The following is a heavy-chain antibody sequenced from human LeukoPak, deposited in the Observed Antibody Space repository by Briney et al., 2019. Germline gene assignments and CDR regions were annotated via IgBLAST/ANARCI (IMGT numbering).Heavy chain of an antibody. CDR1: GGSISSSSYY. J-gene: IGHJ4*02. CDR3: ARDLNSSSALS. V-gene: IGHV4-39*07. Sequence: SGTLSLTCTVSGGSISSSSYYWGWIRQPPGKGLEWIGSIYYSGSTYYNPSLKSRVTISVDTSKNQFSLKLSSVTAADTAVYYCARDLNSSSALSWGQGTLVTVSS. CDR2: IYYSGST. D-gene: IGHD6-13*01.